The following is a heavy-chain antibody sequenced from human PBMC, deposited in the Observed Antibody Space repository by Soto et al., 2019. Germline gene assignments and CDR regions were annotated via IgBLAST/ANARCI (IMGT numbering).Heavy chain of an antibody. D-gene: IGHD5-18*01. CDR1: GGSISSYY. J-gene: IGHJ5*02. V-gene: IGHV4-59*01. CDR2: IYYSGST. Sequence: PSETLSLTCTVSGGSISSYYWSWIRQPPGKGLEWIGYIYYSGSTNYNPSLKSRVTISVDTSKNQFSLKLSSVTAADTAVYYCARGQDTAMVSGGYDWFDPWGQGTLVTVSS. CDR3: ARGQDTAMVSGGYDWFDP.